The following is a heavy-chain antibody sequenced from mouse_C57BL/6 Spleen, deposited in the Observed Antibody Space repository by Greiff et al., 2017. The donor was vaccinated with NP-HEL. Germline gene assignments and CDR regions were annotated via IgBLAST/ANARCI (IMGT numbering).Heavy chain of an antibody. CDR1: GFTFSSYA. Sequence: EVQRVESGGGLVKPGGSLKLSCAASGFTFSSYAMSWVRQTPEKRLEWVATISDGGSYTYYPDNVKGRFTISRDNAKNNLYLQMSHLKSEDTAMYYCARSNYRFFAYWGQGTLVTVSA. CDR3: ARSNYRFFAY. CDR2: ISDGGSYT. J-gene: IGHJ3*01. D-gene: IGHD2-5*01. V-gene: IGHV5-4*01.